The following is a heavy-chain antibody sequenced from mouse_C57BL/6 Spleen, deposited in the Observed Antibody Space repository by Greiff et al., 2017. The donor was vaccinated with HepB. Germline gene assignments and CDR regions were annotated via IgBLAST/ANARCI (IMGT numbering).Heavy chain of an antibody. J-gene: IGHJ4*01. CDR1: GFTFSDYG. Sequence: EVKVVESGGGLVKPGGSLKLSCAASGFTFSDYGMHWVRQAPEKGLEWVAYISSGSSTIYYADTVKGRFTISRDNAKNTLFLQMTSLRSEDTAMYYCARKELTGTSYAMDYWGQGTSVTVSS. D-gene: IGHD4-1*01. V-gene: IGHV5-17*01. CDR2: ISSGSSTI. CDR3: ARKELTGTSYAMDY.